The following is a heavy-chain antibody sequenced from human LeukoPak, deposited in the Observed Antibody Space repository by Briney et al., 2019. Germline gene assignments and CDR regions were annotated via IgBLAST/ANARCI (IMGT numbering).Heavy chain of an antibody. Sequence: SVKVSCKASRGTFSSYAINWVRQAPGQGLEWMGGIIPIFGTANYAQNFQGRVTMTRDTSTSTVYMELSSLRSEDTAIYYCARVRDGYNDAYDIWGQGTVVTVPS. D-gene: IGHD5-24*01. J-gene: IGHJ3*02. CDR1: RGTFSSYA. V-gene: IGHV1-69*05. CDR3: ARVRDGYNDAYDI. CDR2: IIPIFGTA.